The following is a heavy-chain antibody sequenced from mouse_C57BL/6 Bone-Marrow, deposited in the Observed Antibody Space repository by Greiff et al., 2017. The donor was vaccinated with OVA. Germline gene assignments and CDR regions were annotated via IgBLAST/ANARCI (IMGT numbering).Heavy chain of an antibody. CDR1: GYSITSGYY. CDR3: ARDPLYYYDGDY. J-gene: IGHJ4*01. V-gene: IGHV3-6*01. CDR2: ISYDGSN. Sequence: VQLQQSGPGLVKPSQSLSLPCSVTGYSITSGYYWNWIRQFPGNKLEWMGYISYDGSNNYNPSLKNRISITRDTSKNQFFLKLNSVTTEDTATYYCARDPLYYYDGDYWGQGTSVTVSS.